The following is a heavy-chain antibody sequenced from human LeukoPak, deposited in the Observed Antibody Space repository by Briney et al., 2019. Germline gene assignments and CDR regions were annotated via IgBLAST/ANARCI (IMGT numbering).Heavy chain of an antibody. V-gene: IGHV3-30-3*01. CDR2: ISYDGSNK. D-gene: IGHD2-2*01. CDR3: ARSPADQYYFDY. J-gene: IGHJ4*02. CDR1: GFTFSSYA. Sequence: GGSLRLSCAASGFTFSSYAMHWVRQAPGKGLEWVAVISYDGSNKYYADSVKGRFTISRDNSKNTLYPQMNSLRAEDTAVYYCARSPADQYYFDYWGQGTLVTVSS.